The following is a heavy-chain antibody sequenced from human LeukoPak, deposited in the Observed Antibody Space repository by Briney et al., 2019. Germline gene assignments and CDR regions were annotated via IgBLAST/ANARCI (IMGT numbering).Heavy chain of an antibody. CDR2: ISSNSSYI. CDR1: GFTLSSYS. V-gene: IGHV3-21*01. J-gene: IGHJ4*02. CDR3: ARNPALYDSSGYHFHPFDY. Sequence: GGSLRLSCAASGFTLSSYSMNWVRQAPGKGLEWVSSISSNSSYIYYADSVKGRFTISRDNAKNSLYLQMNSLRAEDTAVYYCARNPALYDSSGYHFHPFDYWGQGTLVTVSS. D-gene: IGHD3-22*01.